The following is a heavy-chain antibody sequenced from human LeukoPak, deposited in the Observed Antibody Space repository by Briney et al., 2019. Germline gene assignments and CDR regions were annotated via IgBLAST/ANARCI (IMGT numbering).Heavy chain of an antibody. D-gene: IGHD3-10*01. CDR2: IYYSGST. V-gene: IGHV4-59*01. CDR1: GGSISSYY. CDR3: ARVPRRITMVRGVIGYYYYYYMDV. J-gene: IGHJ6*03. Sequence: PSETLSLTCTVSGGSISSYYWSWIRQPPGKGLVWIGYIYYSGSTNYNPSLKSRVTISVDTSKNQFSLKLSSVTAADTAVYYCARVPRRITMVRGVIGYYYYYYMDVWGKGTTVTISS.